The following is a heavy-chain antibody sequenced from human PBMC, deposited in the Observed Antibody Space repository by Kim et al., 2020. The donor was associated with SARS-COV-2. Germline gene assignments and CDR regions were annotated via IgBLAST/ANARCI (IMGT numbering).Heavy chain of an antibody. CDR2: IPYGGSA. CDR3: AGASVGAMRY. D-gene: IGHD1-26*01. Sequence: SETLSLTCLVSGASITDYYWSWVRQSPGKTLEWIGYIPYGGSANYNPSLKSRVTVSLDTSKNQFSLRLTSVTAADTAMNFCAGASVGAMRYLGQG. J-gene: IGHJ4*02. CDR1: GASITDYY. V-gene: IGHV4-59*12.